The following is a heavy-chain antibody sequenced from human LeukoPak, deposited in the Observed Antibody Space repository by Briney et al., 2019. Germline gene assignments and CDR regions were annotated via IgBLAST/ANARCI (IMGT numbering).Heavy chain of an antibody. CDR3: ARGGGYYGSGSLHYYSYGMDV. CDR2: ISSSGNNI. D-gene: IGHD3-10*01. J-gene: IGHJ6*02. V-gene: IGHV3-48*03. CDR1: GFTFSSYE. Sequence: PGGSLRLSCAASGFTFSSYEMNWVRQAPGKGLEWVSYISSSGNNIYYADSVKGRFTISRDNAKNSLYLQMNSLRAEDSAVYYCARGGGYYGSGSLHYYSYGMDVWGQGTAVTVSS.